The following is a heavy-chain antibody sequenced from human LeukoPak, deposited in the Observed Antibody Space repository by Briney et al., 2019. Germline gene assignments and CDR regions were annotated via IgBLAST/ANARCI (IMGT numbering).Heavy chain of an antibody. CDR1: GYTFTSYY. V-gene: IGHV1-46*01. J-gene: IGHJ5*02. D-gene: IGHD2-15*01. CDR3: ARDDIVVVVAVSWFDP. CDR2: INPSGGST. Sequence: GASVKVSCKASGYTFTSYYMHWVRQAPGQGLEWMGIINPSGGSTSYAQKFQGRVTMTRDMSTSTVYMELSSLRSEDTAVYYCARDDIVVVVAVSWFDPWGQGTLVTVSS.